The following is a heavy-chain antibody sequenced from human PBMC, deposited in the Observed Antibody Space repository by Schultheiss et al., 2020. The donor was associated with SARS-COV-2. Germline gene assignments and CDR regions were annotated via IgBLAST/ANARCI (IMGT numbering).Heavy chain of an antibody. CDR1: GYTFTGYY. V-gene: IGHV1-69*06. Sequence: KISCKASGYTFTGYYMHWVRQAPGQGLEWMGGITPIFGTANYAQKFQGRVTITADKSTSTAYMELSSLRSDDTAVYYCAREVEDIVVVVAAAHYYYYMDVWGKGTTVTVSS. CDR2: ITPIFGTA. CDR3: AREVEDIVVVVAAAHYYYYMDV. D-gene: IGHD2-15*01. J-gene: IGHJ6*03.